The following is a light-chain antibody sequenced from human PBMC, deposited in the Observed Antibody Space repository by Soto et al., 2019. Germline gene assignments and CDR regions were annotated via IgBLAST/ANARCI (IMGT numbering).Light chain of an antibody. V-gene: IGLV2-14*01. Sequence: QSALTQPASVSGSPGQSITISCTGTSSDVGGHDYVSWYQQHPGKAPKLIIYEIRNRPSGVSNRFSGSKSGNTASLTISGLQAEDEADYYCSSYSSTTLVFGTGTKLTVL. CDR1: SSDVGGHDY. J-gene: IGLJ1*01. CDR2: EIR. CDR3: SSYSSTTLV.